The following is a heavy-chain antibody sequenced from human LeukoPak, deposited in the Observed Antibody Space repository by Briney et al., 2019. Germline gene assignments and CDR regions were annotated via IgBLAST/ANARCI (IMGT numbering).Heavy chain of an antibody. V-gene: IGHV4-59*01. Sequence: PSETLSLTCTVSGRSITNYYLRWLRQPPRKGLEWVGYIYYSGSTNYNPSIKSRVTISVDTSKNQFYLKLSSVTAADTAVYYYARETYCSGGSCYSVFDYWGQGTLVTVSS. CDR2: IYYSGST. CDR3: ARETYCSGGSCYSVFDY. D-gene: IGHD2-15*01. J-gene: IGHJ4*02. CDR1: GRSITNYY.